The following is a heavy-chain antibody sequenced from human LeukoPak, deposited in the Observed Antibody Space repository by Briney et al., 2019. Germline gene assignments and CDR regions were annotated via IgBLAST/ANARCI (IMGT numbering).Heavy chain of an antibody. Sequence: SETLSLTCIVSGGSINNYYWSWIRQPPGKGLGWLGEVSFSGSTNYNPSLTSRVTISADTSKNQFSLKLSSVTAADTAVYYCALYCRLSSNCGYYGMDLWGRGTTVTVSS. CDR3: ALYCRLSSNCGYYGMDL. CDR1: GGSINNYY. V-gene: IGHV4-59*08. CDR2: VSFSGST. D-gene: IGHD6-13*01. J-gene: IGHJ6*02.